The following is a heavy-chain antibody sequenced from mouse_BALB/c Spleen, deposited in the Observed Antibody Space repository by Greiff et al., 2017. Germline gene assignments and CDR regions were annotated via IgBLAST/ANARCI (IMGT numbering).Heavy chain of an antibody. D-gene: IGHD5-1-1*01. CDR1: GYTFTNYW. CDR2: IYPGGGYT. Sequence: QVQLKESGAELVRPGTSVKMSCKAAGYTFTNYWLGWVKRRPGHGLKWIGDIYPGGGYTNYNEKFKGKATLTADTSSSTAYMQLSSLTSEDSAILYCARRSAGKYPCYAMGYRRPGNAVTGTS. V-gene: IGHV1-63*02. J-gene: IGHJ4*01. CDR3: ARRSAGKYPCYAMGY.